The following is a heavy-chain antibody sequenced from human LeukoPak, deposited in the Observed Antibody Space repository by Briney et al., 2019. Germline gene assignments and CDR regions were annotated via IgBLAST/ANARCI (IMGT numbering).Heavy chain of an antibody. V-gene: IGHV3-23*01. Sequence: PGGSLRLSCAASGFTVSSNYMSWVRQAPGRGLEWVSSISPSGDSTYYADSVKGRFTISRDSSKNTLYLQMNSLRAEDTAVYYCAKGGSSFMYGMDVWGQGTTVTVSS. CDR2: ISPSGDST. J-gene: IGHJ6*02. CDR3: AKGGSSFMYGMDV. D-gene: IGHD3-16*02. CDR1: GFTVSSNY.